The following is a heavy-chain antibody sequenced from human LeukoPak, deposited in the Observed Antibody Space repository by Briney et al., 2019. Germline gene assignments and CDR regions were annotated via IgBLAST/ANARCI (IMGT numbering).Heavy chain of an antibody. Sequence: SETLSLTCAVYGXSFSGYYWSWIRQPPGKGLEWIGEINHSGSTNYNPSLKSRVTMSVDTSRNQFSLKLSSVTAADTAVYYCARASIGTYYYFDYWGQGTLVTVSS. CDR2: INHSGST. V-gene: IGHV4-34*01. CDR1: GXSFSGYY. CDR3: ARASIGTYYYFDY. D-gene: IGHD1-26*01. J-gene: IGHJ4*02.